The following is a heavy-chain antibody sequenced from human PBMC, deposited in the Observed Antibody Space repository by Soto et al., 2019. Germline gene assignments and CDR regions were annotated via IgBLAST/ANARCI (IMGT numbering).Heavy chain of an antibody. D-gene: IGHD5-18*01. CDR1: GFTFSNYA. J-gene: IGHJ4*02. Sequence: GGSLRLSCTASGFTFSNYAFNWVRQAPGKGLEWVSAISGDGATTFYADSVRGRFTFSRDNSKNTLYLQMNSLRAEDTAVYYCARARNTDPRLVYWGQGTLVTVSS. CDR3: ARARNTDPRLVY. V-gene: IGHV3-23*01. CDR2: ISGDGATT.